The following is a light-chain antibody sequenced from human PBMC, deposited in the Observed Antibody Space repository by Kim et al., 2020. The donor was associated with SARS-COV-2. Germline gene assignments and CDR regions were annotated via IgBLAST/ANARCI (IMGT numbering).Light chain of an antibody. J-gene: IGLJ3*02. V-gene: IGLV6-57*01. Sequence: GHTVVISCARSGGSIVSVFVQWFQQRPGSSPTTVIYEDHKRPSGVPDRFSASVDSSSNSASLTISGLRAEDEADYYCQSYDDNIWVFGGGTQLTVL. CDR2: EDH. CDR1: GGSIVSVF. CDR3: QSYDDNIWV.